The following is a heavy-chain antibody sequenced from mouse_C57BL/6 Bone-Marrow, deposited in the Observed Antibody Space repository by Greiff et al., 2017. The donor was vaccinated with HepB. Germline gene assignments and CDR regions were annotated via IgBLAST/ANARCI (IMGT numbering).Heavy chain of an antibody. CDR3: AIRDLGYYGSRGDFDV. CDR1: GYSFPGYF. J-gene: IGHJ1*03. Sequence: EVQLQQSGPELVKPGDSVKISCKASGYSFPGYFMNWVMQSHGKSLEWIGRINPYNGDTFYNQKFKGKATLTVDKSSSTAHMELRSLTSEDSAVYYCAIRDLGYYGSRGDFDVWGTGTTVTVSS. CDR2: INPYNGDT. V-gene: IGHV1-20*01. D-gene: IGHD1-1*01.